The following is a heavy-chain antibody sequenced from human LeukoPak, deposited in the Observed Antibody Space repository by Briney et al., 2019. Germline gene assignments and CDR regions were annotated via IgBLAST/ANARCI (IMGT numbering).Heavy chain of an antibody. V-gene: IGHV1-69*13. CDR1: GGTFSSYA. CDR2: IIPIFGTA. D-gene: IGHD4-17*01. Sequence: SVKVSCKASGGTFSSYAISWVRQAPGQGLGWMGGIIPIFGTANYAQKFQGRVTITADESTSTAYMELSSLRSEDTAVYYCARGDIRTSYYFDYWGQGTLVTVCS. CDR3: ARGDIRTSYYFDY. J-gene: IGHJ4*02.